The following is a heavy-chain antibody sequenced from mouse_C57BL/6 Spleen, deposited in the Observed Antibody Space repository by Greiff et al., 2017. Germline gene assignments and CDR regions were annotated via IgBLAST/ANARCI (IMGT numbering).Heavy chain of an antibody. CDR2: IYPGDGDT. CDR1: GYAFSSYW. J-gene: IGHJ4*01. CDR3: ARRSYGSSYDYAMDY. Sequence: QVQLKESGAELVKPGASVKISCKASGYAFSSYWMNWVKQRPGKGLEWIGQIYPGDGDTNYHGKFKGKATLTADKSSSTAYMQLSSLTSEDSAVYFCARRSYGSSYDYAMDYWGQGTSVTVSS. V-gene: IGHV1-80*01. D-gene: IGHD1-1*01.